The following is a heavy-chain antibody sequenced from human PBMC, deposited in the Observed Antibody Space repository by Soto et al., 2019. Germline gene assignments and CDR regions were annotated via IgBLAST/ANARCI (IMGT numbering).Heavy chain of an antibody. CDR1: GGSFSSYA. V-gene: IGHV1-69*13. CDR2: IIPIFGTA. J-gene: IGHJ5*02. Sequence: SVEVSCKASGGSFSSYASSWVRQATGQRLEWMGGIIPIFGTANYAQKFQGRVTITADESTSTAYMELSSLRSEDTAVYYCARRVHYDFWSGSSFDPWGQGTLVTVSS. CDR3: ARRVHYDFWSGSSFDP. D-gene: IGHD3-3*01.